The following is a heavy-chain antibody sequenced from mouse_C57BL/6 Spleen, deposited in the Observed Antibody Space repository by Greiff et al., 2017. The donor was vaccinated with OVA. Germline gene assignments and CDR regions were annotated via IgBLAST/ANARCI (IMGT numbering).Heavy chain of an antibody. Sequence: QVQLKQSGPELVKPGASVKISCKASGYAFSSSWMNWVKQRPGKGLEWIGRIYPGDGDTNYNGKFKGKATLTADRSSSTAYMQLSSLTSEDSAVYFCARELRLLVFDYWGQGTTLTVSS. CDR2: IYPGDGDT. V-gene: IGHV1-82*01. CDR1: GYAFSSSW. D-gene: IGHD3-2*02. CDR3: ARELRLLVFDY. J-gene: IGHJ2*01.